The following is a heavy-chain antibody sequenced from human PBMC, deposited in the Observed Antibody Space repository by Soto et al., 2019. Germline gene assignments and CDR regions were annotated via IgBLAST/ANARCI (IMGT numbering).Heavy chain of an antibody. V-gene: IGHV2-5*02. CDR1: GFSLSTSGVG. Sequence: QITLKESGPTLVKPTQTLTLTCTFSGFSLSTSGVGVGWIRQPPGKALEWLALIYWDDDKRYSPSLKIRLTITKDTSKNQVVLTITNMDPVDTATYYCAHSRCGGDCLQSYSSHYYYGMDVWGQGTTVTVSS. J-gene: IGHJ6*02. D-gene: IGHD2-21*02. CDR3: AHSRCGGDCLQSYSSHYYYGMDV. CDR2: IYWDDDK.